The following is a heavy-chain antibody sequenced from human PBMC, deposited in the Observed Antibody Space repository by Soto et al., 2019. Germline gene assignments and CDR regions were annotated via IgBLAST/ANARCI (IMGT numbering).Heavy chain of an antibody. V-gene: IGHV3-48*03. D-gene: IGHD2-2*01. J-gene: IGHJ4*02. Sequence: EVQLVESGGGLVQPGGSLRLSCAASGFTFSSYEMNWVRQAPGKGLEWVSYISSSGSTIYYADSVKGRFTISRDNAKNSLYLQMNSLRAEDAAVYYCAREDQLVLFDYWCQGTLVTLSS. CDR3: AREDQLVLFDY. CDR2: ISSSGSTI. CDR1: GFTFSSYE.